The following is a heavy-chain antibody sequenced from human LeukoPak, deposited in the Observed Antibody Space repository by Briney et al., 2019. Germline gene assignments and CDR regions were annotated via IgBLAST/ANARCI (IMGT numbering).Heavy chain of an antibody. CDR3: TTDLYGGRYYRDAFDI. V-gene: IGHV3-15*01. J-gene: IGHJ3*02. D-gene: IGHD1-26*01. CDR2: IKSKTDGGTT. Sequence: GGSLRLSCAASGFTFSNVWMSWVRQAPGKGLEWVGRIKSKTDGGTTDYAAPVKGRFTISRDDSKDTLYLQMNSLKTEDTAVYYCTTDLYGGRYYRDAFDIWGQGTMVTVSS. CDR1: GFTFSNVW.